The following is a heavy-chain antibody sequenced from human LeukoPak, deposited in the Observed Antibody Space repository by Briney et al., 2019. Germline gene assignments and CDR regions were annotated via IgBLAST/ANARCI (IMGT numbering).Heavy chain of an antibody. J-gene: IGHJ6*03. CDR3: ATNPGYCSSTSCSRYYYMDV. D-gene: IGHD2-2*03. Sequence: ASVKVSCKASGYSFTGYYMHWVRQAPGQGLEWMGWINPNTGGTNYAQKFQGRVTMTTDTSTSTAYMELRSLRSDDTAVYYCATNPGYCSSTSCSRYYYMDVWGKGTTVTISS. CDR1: GYSFTGYY. CDR2: INPNTGGT. V-gene: IGHV1-2*02.